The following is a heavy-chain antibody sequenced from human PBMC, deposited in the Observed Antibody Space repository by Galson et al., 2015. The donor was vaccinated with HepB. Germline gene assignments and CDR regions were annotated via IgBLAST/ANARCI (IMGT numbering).Heavy chain of an antibody. D-gene: IGHD5-12*01. CDR2: ITNNGGNT. V-gene: IGHV3-64D*06. CDR3: VKTRRGYSGYDSDY. CDR1: GFTFNTFA. Sequence: LRLSCAASGFTFNTFAMHWVRQAPGKGLDFVSAITNNGGNTYYADSVKGRFTISRDNSKNTLYLQMSSLRAEDTAVYYCVKTRRGYSGYDSDYWGQGTLVTVSS. J-gene: IGHJ4*02.